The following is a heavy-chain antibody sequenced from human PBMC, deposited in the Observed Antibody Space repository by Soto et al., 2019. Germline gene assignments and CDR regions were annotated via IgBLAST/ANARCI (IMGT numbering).Heavy chain of an antibody. Sequence: KPSETLSLTCTVSGGSISSYYWSWIRQPPGKGLEWIGYIYYSGSTNYNPSLKSRVTISVDTSKNQFSLKLSSVTAADTAVYYCARDPYYGSVHYFDYWGQGTLVTVS. CDR3: ARDPYYGSVHYFDY. CDR2: IYYSGST. V-gene: IGHV4-59*01. J-gene: IGHJ4*02. CDR1: GGSISSYY. D-gene: IGHD3-10*01.